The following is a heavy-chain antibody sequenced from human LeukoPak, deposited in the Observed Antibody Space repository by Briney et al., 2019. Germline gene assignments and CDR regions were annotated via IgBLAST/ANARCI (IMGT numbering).Heavy chain of an antibody. CDR2: IWYDGSNK. V-gene: IGHV3-33*01. D-gene: IGHD2-21*02. CDR3: ARGDPLDYYYGMDV. Sequence: GGSLRLSCAASGFTFSSYGMHWVRQAPGKGLEWVAVIWYDGSNKYYADSAKGRFTISRDNSKNTLYLQMNSLRAEDTAVYYCARGDPLDYYYGMDVWGQGTTVTVSS. CDR1: GFTFSSYG. J-gene: IGHJ6*02.